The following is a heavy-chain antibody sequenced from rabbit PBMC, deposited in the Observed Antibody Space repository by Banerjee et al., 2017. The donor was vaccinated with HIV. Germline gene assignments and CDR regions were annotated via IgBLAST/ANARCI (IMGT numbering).Heavy chain of an antibody. CDR1: GFSFSSSYW. J-gene: IGHJ4*01. CDR3: ARGDAGDPGWGGAEL. CDR2: IYAGSSGST. Sequence: QSLEESGGDLVKPGASLTLTCTASGFSFSSSYWICWVRQAPGKGLEWIACIYAGSSGSTYYASWAKGRFTISRTSSTRVTLQMTSLTAADTATYFCARGDAGDPGWGGAELWGQGTLVTVS. D-gene: IGHD7-1*01. V-gene: IGHV1S40*01.